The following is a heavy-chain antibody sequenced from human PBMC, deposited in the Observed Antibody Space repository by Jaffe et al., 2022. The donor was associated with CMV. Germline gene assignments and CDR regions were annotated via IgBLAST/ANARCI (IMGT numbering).Heavy chain of an antibody. D-gene: IGHD2-2*01. V-gene: IGHV5-10-1*03. CDR3: ARHLRGYCTSSSCYGYYYYYHMDV. Sequence: EVQLVQSGAEVKKPGESLRISCKGSGYSFSNYWINWVRQMPGKGLEWMGRINPSDSYTNYSPSFQGHVTISADESTNTAYLQWSSLRASDSAMYYCARHLRGYCTSSSCYGYYYYYHMDVWGKGTTVTVSS. CDR1: GYSFSNYW. J-gene: IGHJ6*04. CDR2: INPSDSYT.